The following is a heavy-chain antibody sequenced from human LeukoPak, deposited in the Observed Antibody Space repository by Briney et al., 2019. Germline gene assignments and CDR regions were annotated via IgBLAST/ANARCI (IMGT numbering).Heavy chain of an antibody. D-gene: IGHD6-13*01. V-gene: IGHV4-30-2*01. CDR2: IYHSGST. CDR1: GGSISSGGYY. Sequence: SETLSLTCTVSGGSISSGGYYWSWIRQPPGKGLEWIGYIYHSGSTYYNPSLKSRVTISVDTSKNQFSLKLSSVTAADTAVYYCARGGFPGYSSSWFYWGQGTLVTVSS. J-gene: IGHJ4*02. CDR3: ARGGFPGYSSSWFY.